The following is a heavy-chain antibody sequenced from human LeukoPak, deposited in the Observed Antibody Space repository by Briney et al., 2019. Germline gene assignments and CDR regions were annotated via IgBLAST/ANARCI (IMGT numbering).Heavy chain of an antibody. V-gene: IGHV4-4*07. Sequence: TSETLSLTCSVSGASIRSFFWTWIRQPAGKGLEWIGRLNLSGTTNYNPSLKSRVAMSADTSKNQFSLKLSSVTAADTAVYYCARAGVIVVVPAANNWFDPWGQGTLVTVSS. CDR2: LNLSGTT. CDR3: ARAGVIVVVPAANNWFDP. D-gene: IGHD2-2*01. J-gene: IGHJ5*02. CDR1: GASIRSFF.